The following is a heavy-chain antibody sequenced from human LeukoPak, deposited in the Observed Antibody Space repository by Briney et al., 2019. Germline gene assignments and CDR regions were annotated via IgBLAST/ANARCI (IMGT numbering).Heavy chain of an antibody. CDR2: ISGSGGST. CDR1: GFTFSSYG. V-gene: IGHV3-23*01. CDR3: AREGGITMVRGVILDAFDI. D-gene: IGHD3-10*01. J-gene: IGHJ3*02. Sequence: GGTLRLSCAASGFTFSSYGMSWVRQAPGKGLEWVSAISGSGGSTYYADSVKGRFTISRDNAKNTLYLQMNSLRAEDTAVCYCAREGGITMVRGVILDAFDIWGQGTMVTVSS.